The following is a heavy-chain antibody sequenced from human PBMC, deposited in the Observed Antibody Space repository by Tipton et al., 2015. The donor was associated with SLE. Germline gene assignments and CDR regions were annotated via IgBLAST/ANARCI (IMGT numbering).Heavy chain of an antibody. D-gene: IGHD6-13*01. CDR3: ARGEYSSSWYPFDY. CDR1: GGSISSSSYY. Sequence: TLSLTCTVSGGSISSSSYYWGWIRQPPGKGLEWIGSIYYSGSTYYNPSLKSRVTISVDTSKNQFSLMLSSVTAADTAVYYCARGEYSSSWYPFDYWGQGTLVTVSS. CDR2: IYYSGST. J-gene: IGHJ4*02. V-gene: IGHV4-39*01.